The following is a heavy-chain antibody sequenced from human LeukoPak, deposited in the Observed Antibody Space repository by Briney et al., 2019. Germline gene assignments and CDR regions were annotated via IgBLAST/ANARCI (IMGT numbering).Heavy chain of an antibody. CDR2: IRSKANSYAT. J-gene: IGHJ6*02. CDR3: TRTPPRYCSGGSCYYGIDV. CDR1: GFTFSGSA. D-gene: IGHD2-15*01. Sequence: GGSLRLSCAASGFTFSGSAMHWVRQASGKGLEWVGRIRSKANSYATAYAASVKGRFTISRDDSKNTACLQMNSLKTEDTAVYYCTRTPPRYCSGGSCYYGIDVWGQGTTVTVSS. V-gene: IGHV3-73*01.